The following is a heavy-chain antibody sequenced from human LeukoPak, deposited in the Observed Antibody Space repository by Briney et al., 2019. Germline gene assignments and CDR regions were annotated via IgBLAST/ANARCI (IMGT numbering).Heavy chain of an antibody. CDR2: ISSGSSYI. V-gene: IGHV3-21*01. J-gene: IGHJ4*02. Sequence: GGSLRLSCAASGFTFSSYSMNWVRQAPGKGLEWVSSISSGSSYIYYADSVKGRFTISRDNAKNSLYLQMNSLRAEDTAVYYCAREKYYYDSSGYIDYWGQGTLVTVSS. CDR1: GFTFSSYS. CDR3: AREKYYYDSSGYIDY. D-gene: IGHD3-22*01.